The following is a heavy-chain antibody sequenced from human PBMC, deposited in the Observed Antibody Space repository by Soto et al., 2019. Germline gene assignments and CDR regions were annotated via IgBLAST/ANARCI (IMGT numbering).Heavy chain of an antibody. D-gene: IGHD3-10*01. CDR1: GFTFSSYG. Sequence: VGSLRLSCAASGFTFSSYGMHWVRQAPVKVLEWVAVIWYDGSNKYYADSVKGRFTISRDNSKNTLYLQMNSLRAEDTAVYYCARDQYYGSGSYYNHYGMDVWGQGTTVTVSS. J-gene: IGHJ6*02. V-gene: IGHV3-33*08. CDR3: ARDQYYGSGSYYNHYGMDV. CDR2: IWYDGSNK.